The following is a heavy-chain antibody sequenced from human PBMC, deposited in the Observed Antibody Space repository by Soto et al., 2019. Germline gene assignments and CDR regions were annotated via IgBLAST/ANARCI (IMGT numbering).Heavy chain of an antibody. CDR1: GGSISIGGYY. CDR3: ARAFTFPNHWFDP. J-gene: IGHJ5*02. D-gene: IGHD3-10*01. CDR2: IYYSGST. V-gene: IGHV4-61*08. Sequence: CEPLSLTGTVSGGSISIGGYYWSWIRQHPGKGLEWIGYIYYSGSTNYNPSLRSRVTISKDTSKNKFSLKLTSVTAADTAVYYCARAFTFPNHWFDPWGQGTLVTVSS.